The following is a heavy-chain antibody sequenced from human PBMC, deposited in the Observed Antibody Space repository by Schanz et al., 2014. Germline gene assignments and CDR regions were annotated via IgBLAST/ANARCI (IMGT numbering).Heavy chain of an antibody. V-gene: IGHV3-23*04. J-gene: IGHJ4*02. Sequence: EVQLAESGGGLVQPGGSLRLSCAASGFSFSSYAMGWVRQARGKGLEWVSAMNESHSTIYYADSVRGRFTISRDNAENTLFLQMNSLRAEDTAVYYCARDHTTESYYSAGPPIDYWGQGTLLTVSS. CDR2: MNESHSTI. CDR1: GFSFSSYA. CDR3: ARDHTTESYYSAGPPIDY. D-gene: IGHD1-26*01.